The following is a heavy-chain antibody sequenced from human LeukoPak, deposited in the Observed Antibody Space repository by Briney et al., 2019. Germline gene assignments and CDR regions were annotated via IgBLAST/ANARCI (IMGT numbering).Heavy chain of an antibody. Sequence: GGSLRLSCAASGFTFSSYWMSWARQTPGKGLEWVANIKQDGSEKYYVDSVKGRFTISRDNAKNSLYLQMNSLRAEDTAVYYCAGGVTTGDYWGQGTLVTVSS. D-gene: IGHD4-17*01. J-gene: IGHJ4*02. CDR1: GFTFSSYW. V-gene: IGHV3-7*04. CDR3: AGGVTTGDY. CDR2: IKQDGSEK.